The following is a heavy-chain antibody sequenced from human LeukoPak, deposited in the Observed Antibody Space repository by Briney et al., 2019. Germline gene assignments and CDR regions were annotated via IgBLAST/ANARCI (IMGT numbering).Heavy chain of an antibody. CDR1: GCTIRSGGYY. D-gene: IGHD2-2*01. Sequence: SETLSLTCTVSGCTIRSGGYYWSWIRQHPGKCLEWIGYIYYSGSTYYNPSLKSRVTISVDTSKNQFSLKLSSVTAADTAVYYCARGRVVVPAAMPGPYGMDVWGQGTTVTVSS. V-gene: IGHV4-31*03. CDR3: ARGRVVVPAAMPGPYGMDV. J-gene: IGHJ6*02. CDR2: IYYSGST.